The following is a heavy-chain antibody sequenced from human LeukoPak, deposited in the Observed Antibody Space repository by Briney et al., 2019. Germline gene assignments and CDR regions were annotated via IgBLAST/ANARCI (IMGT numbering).Heavy chain of an antibody. V-gene: IGHV3-48*01. Sequence: PGGSLRLSCAASGFTFSSYSMNWVRQAPGKGLEWVSYISSSSSTIYYADSVKGRFTISRDNAKNSLYLQMNSLRAEDTAVYYCARDPEGPLGAYFDYWGQGTLVTVSS. J-gene: IGHJ4*02. CDR2: ISSSSSTI. D-gene: IGHD1-26*01. CDR1: GFTFSSYS. CDR3: ARDPEGPLGAYFDY.